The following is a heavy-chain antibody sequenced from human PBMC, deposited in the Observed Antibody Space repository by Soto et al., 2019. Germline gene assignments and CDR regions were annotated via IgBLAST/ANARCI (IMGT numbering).Heavy chain of an antibody. CDR1: GGTFSRYA. J-gene: IGHJ4*02. D-gene: IGHD2-15*01. Sequence: SVKVSCKASGGTFSRYAINWVRQAPGHGLEWMGGIIPLFGTAKYAQKFQDRVTITADESTSTAHMELRSLTSDDTAVYYCARDYGHDCSGGNCYFYFWGQGTPVTVSS. CDR3: ARDYGHDCSGGNCYFYF. CDR2: IIPLFGTA. V-gene: IGHV1-69*13.